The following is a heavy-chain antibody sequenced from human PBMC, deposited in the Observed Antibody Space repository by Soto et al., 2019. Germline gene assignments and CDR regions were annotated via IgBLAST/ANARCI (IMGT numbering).Heavy chain of an antibody. CDR3: ARATSVGYFDCLER. J-gene: IGHJ5*02. CDR1: VTSISSYY. CDR2: MHHTQGT. Sequence: SETLSLTCSFSVTSISSYYWTWIRHPPGGGLEWIGYMHHTQGTNDNPSLRGRVHMSIDTSMNQFSLRLTSVTAADTAVYYCARATSVGYFDCLERWGHGTLVTVSS. V-gene: IGHV4-59*01. D-gene: IGHD3-9*01.